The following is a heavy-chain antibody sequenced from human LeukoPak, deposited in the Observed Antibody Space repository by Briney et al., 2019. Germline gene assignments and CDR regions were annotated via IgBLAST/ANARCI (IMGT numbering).Heavy chain of an antibody. CDR3: ARRVPYGSGSYYNPLGY. CDR1: GGTFSSYA. J-gene: IGHJ4*02. Sequence: ASVKVSCKASGGTFSSYAISWVRQAPGQGLEWMGGIIPIFGTANYAQKFRGRVTITTDESTSTVYMELSSLGSEDTAVYYCARRVPYGSGSYYNPLGYWGQGTLVTVSS. CDR2: IIPIFGTA. V-gene: IGHV1-69*05. D-gene: IGHD3-10*01.